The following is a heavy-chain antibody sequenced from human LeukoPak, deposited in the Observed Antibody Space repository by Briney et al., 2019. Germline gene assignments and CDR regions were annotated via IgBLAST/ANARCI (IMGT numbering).Heavy chain of an antibody. J-gene: IGHJ4*02. CDR2: IYYSGST. CDR3: ARRLLGCTNGVCYTDIFDY. CDR1: GSSISGYY. D-gene: IGHD2-8*01. Sequence: SETLSLTCTVSGSSISGYYWSWIRQPPGKGLEWIGYIYYSGSTNYNPSLKSQVTISVDTSKNQFSLKLSSVTAADTAVYYCARRLLGCTNGVCYTDIFDYWGQGTLVTVSS. V-gene: IGHV4-59*01.